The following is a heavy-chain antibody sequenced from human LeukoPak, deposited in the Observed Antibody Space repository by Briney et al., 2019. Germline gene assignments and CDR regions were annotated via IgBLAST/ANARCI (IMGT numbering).Heavy chain of an antibody. CDR1: GGSISSYY. Sequence: SETLSLTCTVSGGSISSYYWSWIRQPPGKGLEWIGYIFYSGSTNYNPSLKSRVTISVDTSKNQFSLKLSSVTAADTAVYYCARVFSYPLRAPFDPWGKGTTVTISS. D-gene: IGHD3-10*01. V-gene: IGHV4-59*01. CDR3: ARVFSYPLRAPFDP. CDR2: IFYSGST. J-gene: IGHJ6*04.